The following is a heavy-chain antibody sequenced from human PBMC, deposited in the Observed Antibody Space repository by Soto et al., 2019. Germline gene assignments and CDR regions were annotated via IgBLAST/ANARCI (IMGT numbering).Heavy chain of an antibody. CDR3: ARTTTVTTHFDY. D-gene: IGHD4-17*01. CDR2: IYYSGST. V-gene: IGHV4-59*01. CDR1: GGSISSYY. Sequence: SETLSLTCTVSGGSISSYYWSWIRKPPGKGLEWIGYIYYSGSTNYNPSLKSRVTISVDTSKNQFSLKLSSVTAADTAVYYCARTTTVTTHFDYWGQGTLVTVSS. J-gene: IGHJ4*02.